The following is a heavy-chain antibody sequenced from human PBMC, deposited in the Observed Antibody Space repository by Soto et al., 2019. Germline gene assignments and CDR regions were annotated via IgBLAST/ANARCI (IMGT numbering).Heavy chain of an antibody. CDR2: IKEDGSLK. Sequence: DVQLVESGGGLVQPGGSLRLSCAASGFYITNYWMTWVRQAPGKGPEWVANIKEDGSLKFYVDSVRGRFIISRDNAKNSVYLEMSRLRAEDTAVYYCVRDSYTAHWHTAGEDYWGQGTLVTVSS. CDR3: VRDSYTAHWHTAGEDY. D-gene: IGHD2-2*02. J-gene: IGHJ4*02. CDR1: GFYITNYW. V-gene: IGHV3-7*01.